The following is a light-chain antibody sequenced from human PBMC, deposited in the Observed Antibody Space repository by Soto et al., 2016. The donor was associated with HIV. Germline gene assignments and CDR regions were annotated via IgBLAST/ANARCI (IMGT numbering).Light chain of an antibody. J-gene: IGKJ4*01. CDR2: DAS. CDR3: QQYDNLPLT. CDR1: QSISSY. V-gene: IGKV1-33*01. Sequence: DIQMTQSPSSLSASVGDRVTITCRASQSISSYLNWYQQKPGKAPKLLIYDASNLETGVPSRFSGSGSGTDFTFTISSLQPEDIATYYCQQYDNLPLTFGGGTKGGDQT.